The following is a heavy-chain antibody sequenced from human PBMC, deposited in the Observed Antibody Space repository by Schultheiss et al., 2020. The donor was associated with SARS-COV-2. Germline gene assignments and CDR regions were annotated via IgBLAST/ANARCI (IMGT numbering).Heavy chain of an antibody. CDR3: ARVGVPGDACDI. V-gene: IGHV3-33*01. Sequence: GGSLRLSCEASGFTFSSNSMHWVRQAPGKGLEWVAVISYEGSTKYYADSVKGRFTISRDNSKNTLYLQMNSLNAEDTAVYYCARVGVPGDACDIWGQGTMVTVSS. CDR1: GFTFSSNS. D-gene: IGHD2-8*01. J-gene: IGHJ3*02. CDR2: ISYEGSTK.